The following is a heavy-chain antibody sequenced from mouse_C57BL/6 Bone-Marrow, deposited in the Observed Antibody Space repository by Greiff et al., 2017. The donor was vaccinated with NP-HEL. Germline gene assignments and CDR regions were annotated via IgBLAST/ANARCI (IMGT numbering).Heavy chain of an antibody. D-gene: IGHD1-1*01. CDR1: GYTFTSYW. CDR2: IDPSDSET. V-gene: IGHV1-52*01. CDR3: ARITTVVPYYYAMDY. Sequence: QVQLQQPGAELVRPGSSVKLSCKASGYTFTSYWMHWVKQRPIQGLEWIGNIDPSDSETHSNQKFKDKATLTVDKSSSTAYMQLSSLTSEDSAVYYCARITTVVPYYYAMDYWGQGTSVTVSS. J-gene: IGHJ4*01.